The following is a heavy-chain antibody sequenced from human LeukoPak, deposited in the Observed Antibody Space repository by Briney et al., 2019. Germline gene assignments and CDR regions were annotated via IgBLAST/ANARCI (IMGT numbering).Heavy chain of an antibody. Sequence: GGSLRLSCAASGFTFSSYAMSWVRQAPGKGLEWVSAISGSGGSTYYADSVKGRSTISRDNSKNTLYLQMNSLRAEDTAVYYCAKDVTVVPAAAPLDAFDIWGQGTMVTVSS. D-gene: IGHD2-2*01. CDR3: AKDVTVVPAAAPLDAFDI. J-gene: IGHJ3*02. V-gene: IGHV3-23*01. CDR2: ISGSGGST. CDR1: GFTFSSYA.